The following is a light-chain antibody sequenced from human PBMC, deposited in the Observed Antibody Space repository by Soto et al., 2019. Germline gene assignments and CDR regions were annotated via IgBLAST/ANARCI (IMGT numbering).Light chain of an antibody. CDR2: GAS. CDR3: QQRSNWPRT. Sequence: EIVLTQAPGTLYLSPGERATLSCRASQSVSSYLAWYQQKPGQAPRLLIYGASNWATGIPARFSGSGSGTDFTLTISSLETEDFAVYYCQQRSNWPRTFGQGTKVEIK. CDR1: QSVSSY. J-gene: IGKJ1*01. V-gene: IGKV3-11*01.